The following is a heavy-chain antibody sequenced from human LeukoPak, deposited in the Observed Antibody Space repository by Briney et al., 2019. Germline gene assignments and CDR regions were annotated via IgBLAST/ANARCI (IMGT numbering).Heavy chain of an antibody. D-gene: IGHD5-18*01. CDR2: IYPGDSDT. Sequence: GESLKISCKGSGYSFTSYWIGWVCQMPGKGLEWMGIIYPGDSDTRYSPSFQGQVTISADKSISTAYLQWSSLKASDTAMYYCARQSDRYSYGYYYYYYMDVWGKGTTGTVSS. V-gene: IGHV5-51*01. CDR1: GYSFTSYW. J-gene: IGHJ6*03. CDR3: ARQSDRYSYGYYYYYYMDV.